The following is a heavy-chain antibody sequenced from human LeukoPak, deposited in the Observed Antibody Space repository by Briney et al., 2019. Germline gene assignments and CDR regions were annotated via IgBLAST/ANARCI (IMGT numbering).Heavy chain of an antibody. V-gene: IGHV3-53*01. CDR3: ARGSSSWYTVDAFDI. Sequence: PGGSLRLSCAASGFTFSSYAMSWVRQAPGKGLEWVSVIYSGGSTYYADSVKGRFTISRDNSKNTLYLQMNSLRAEDTAVYYCARGSSSWYTVDAFDIWGQGTMLTVSS. D-gene: IGHD6-13*01. CDR2: IYSGGST. J-gene: IGHJ3*02. CDR1: GFTFSSYA.